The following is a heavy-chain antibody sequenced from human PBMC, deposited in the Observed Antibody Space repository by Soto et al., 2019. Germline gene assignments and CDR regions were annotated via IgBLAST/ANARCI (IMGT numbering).Heavy chain of an antibody. CDR1: GYTFTSYY. CDR3: ARDSGNSGYDVNWFDP. CDR2: INPSGGST. J-gene: IGHJ5*02. Sequence: QVQLVQSGGEVKKPGASVKVSCKASGYTFTSYYMHWVRQAPGQGLEWMGIINPSGGSTSYAQKFPGRVTMTRETSTSKVYMELSSLRSEDTAVYYCARDSGNSGYDVNWFDPWGQGTLVTVSS. V-gene: IGHV1-46*01. D-gene: IGHD5-12*01.